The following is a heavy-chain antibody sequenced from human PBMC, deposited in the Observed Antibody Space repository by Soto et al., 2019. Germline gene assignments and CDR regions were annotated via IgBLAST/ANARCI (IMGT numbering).Heavy chain of an antibody. D-gene: IGHD3-9*01. Sequence: SETLSLTCTVSGGSISSYYWSWIRQPPGKGLEWIGYIYYSGSTNYNPSLKSRVTISVDTSKNQFSLKLSSVTAADSAVYYCARGDYDILTGYHFDYWGQGTLVTVSS. CDR2: IYYSGST. V-gene: IGHV4-59*01. J-gene: IGHJ4*02. CDR3: ARGDYDILTGYHFDY. CDR1: GGSISSYY.